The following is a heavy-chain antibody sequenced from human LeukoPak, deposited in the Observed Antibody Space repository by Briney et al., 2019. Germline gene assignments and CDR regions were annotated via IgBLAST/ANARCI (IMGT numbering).Heavy chain of an antibody. Sequence: PGGSLRLSCAASGFTFSSYEMNWVRQAPGKGLEWVSYISSSGSTIYYADSVKGRFTISRDNAKNSLYLQMNSLRAEDTAVYYCARGGGYSSGWYHQPFDCWGQGTLVTVSS. CDR3: ARGGGYSSGWYHQPFDC. CDR1: GFTFSSYE. V-gene: IGHV3-48*03. D-gene: IGHD6-19*01. J-gene: IGHJ4*02. CDR2: ISSSGSTI.